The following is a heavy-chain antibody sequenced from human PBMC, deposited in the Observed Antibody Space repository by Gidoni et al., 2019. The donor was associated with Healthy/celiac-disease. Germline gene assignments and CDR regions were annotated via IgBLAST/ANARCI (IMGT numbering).Heavy chain of an antibody. V-gene: IGHV4-39*01. D-gene: IGHD2-2*02. CDR1: GGSISSSSYS. CDR3: ARHEDNRYCSSTSCYIPGDAFDI. Sequence: QLQLQESGPGLVKPSETLSLTCTVSGGSISSSSYSWGWLRQPPGKGLEWIGSIYYSGSTYYNPSLKSRVTISVDTSKNQFSLKLSSVTAADTAVYYCARHEDNRYCSSTSCYIPGDAFDIWGQGTMVTVSS. CDR2: IYYSGST. J-gene: IGHJ3*02.